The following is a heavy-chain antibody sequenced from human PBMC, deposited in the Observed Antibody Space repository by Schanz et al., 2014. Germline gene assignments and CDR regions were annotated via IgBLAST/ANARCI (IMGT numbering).Heavy chain of an antibody. V-gene: IGHV4-61*02. Sequence: QVQLQESGPGLVKPSQTLSLTCIVSGGSISSGTYYWSWLRQPAGKGLEWIGRIYTSGSTNYNPSLKSLVTKPLATSKNQFSLKLTSVTAADTAVYYCAREPLSGYNWFDPWGQGSLVTVSS. J-gene: IGHJ5*02. CDR1: GGSISSGTYY. D-gene: IGHD6-25*01. CDR3: AREPLSGYNWFDP. CDR2: IYTSGST.